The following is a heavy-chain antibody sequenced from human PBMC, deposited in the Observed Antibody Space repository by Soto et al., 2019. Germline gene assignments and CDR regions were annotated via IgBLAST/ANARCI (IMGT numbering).Heavy chain of an antibody. CDR1: GGSISGYY. J-gene: IGHJ4*02. V-gene: IGHV4-59*01. CDR3: ARRWGYTLDY. Sequence: SETLSLTCTVSGGSISGYYWSWFRQPPGKGLEWIGYIYYSGTTSYNPSLNSRVTMSVDTSKNQFSLKVNSVTAADTAVYYCARRWGYTLDYWGQGTLVTVSS. D-gene: IGHD5-12*01. CDR2: IYYSGTT.